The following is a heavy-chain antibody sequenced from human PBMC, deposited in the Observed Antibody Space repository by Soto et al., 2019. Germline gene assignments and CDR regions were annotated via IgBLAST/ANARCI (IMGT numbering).Heavy chain of an antibody. D-gene: IGHD6-19*01. J-gene: IGHJ6*02. Sequence: SVKVSCKASGGTFSSYAISWVRQAPGQGLEWMGGIIPIFGTANYAQKFQGRVTITADESTSTAYTELSSLRSEDTAVYYCARDLGSGWSYYYYGMDVWGQGTTVTVSS. V-gene: IGHV1-69*13. CDR1: GGTFSSYA. CDR2: IIPIFGTA. CDR3: ARDLGSGWSYYYYGMDV.